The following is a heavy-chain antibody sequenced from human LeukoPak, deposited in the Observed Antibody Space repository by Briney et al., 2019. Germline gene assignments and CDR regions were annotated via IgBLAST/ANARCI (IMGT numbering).Heavy chain of an antibody. Sequence: GGSLRLSCAASGFTFSSYSMNWVRQAPGKGLEWVSSINSNSGNIQYADSVTGRFTVSRDNAKNSLSLQMNSLRAEDTAVYYCARLYYGSGSYLNYYRDVWGKGTTVIVSS. CDR2: INSNSGNI. D-gene: IGHD3-10*01. CDR1: GFTFSSYS. CDR3: ARLYYGSGSYLNYYRDV. J-gene: IGHJ6*03. V-gene: IGHV3-21*01.